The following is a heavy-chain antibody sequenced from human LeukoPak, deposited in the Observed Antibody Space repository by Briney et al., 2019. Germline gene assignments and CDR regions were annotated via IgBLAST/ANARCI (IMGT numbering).Heavy chain of an antibody. CDR1: GGTFSSYA. J-gene: IGHJ6*02. D-gene: IGHD1-26*01. Sequence: SVKVSCKASGGTFSSYAISWVRQAPGQGLEWMGGIIPIFGTANYAQKFQGRVTITADESTSTAHMELSSLRSEDTAVYYCARATRLVGATLDYYYYGMDVWGQGTTVTVSS. CDR3: ARATRLVGATLDYYYYGMDV. V-gene: IGHV1-69*13. CDR2: IIPIFGTA.